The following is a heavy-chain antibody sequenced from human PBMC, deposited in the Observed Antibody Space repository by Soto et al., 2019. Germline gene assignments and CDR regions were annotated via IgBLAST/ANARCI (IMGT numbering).Heavy chain of an antibody. CDR3: ARESGYYDSSGYSYFNY. CDR2: NSSSGST. Sequence: QVPLQESGPGLVKPSQTLSLTCTVSGGSISSGDYYWTWIRQPPGKGLEWIGYNSSSGSTYYNPSLKSRVNISVDTSKIQFSLKLSSVTAEDTAVYYWARESGYYDSSGYSYFNYWGHGTLVTVSS. CDR1: GGSISSGDYY. D-gene: IGHD3-22*01. J-gene: IGHJ4*01. V-gene: IGHV4-30-4*01.